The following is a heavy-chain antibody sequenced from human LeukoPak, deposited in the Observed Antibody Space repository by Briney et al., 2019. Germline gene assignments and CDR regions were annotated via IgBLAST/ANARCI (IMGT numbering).Heavy chain of an antibody. CDR1: GFTFSSYA. Sequence: HSGGSLRLSCAASGFTFSSYAMGWVRQAPGKGPDWVSSISGSGGHTYFADSVRGRFTISRDNSKNTLDLQMNSLKVEDTAVYYCAKFRYHSNDNNYLDFNYWGQGTLVTVSS. CDR2: ISGSGGHT. D-gene: IGHD3-22*01. CDR3: AKFRYHSNDNNYLDFNY. J-gene: IGHJ4*02. V-gene: IGHV3-23*01.